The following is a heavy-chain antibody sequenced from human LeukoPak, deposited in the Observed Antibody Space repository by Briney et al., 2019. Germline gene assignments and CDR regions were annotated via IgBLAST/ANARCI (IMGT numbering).Heavy chain of an antibody. CDR2: INPNSGGT. CDR1: GYTFTGYY. D-gene: IGHD3-22*01. V-gene: IGHV1-2*02. J-gene: IGHJ4*02. Sequence: ASVKVSCKASGYTFTGYYMHWVRQAPGQGLEWMGWINPNSGGTNYAQKFQGRVTMTRDTSIGTAYMELSRLRSDDTAVYYCARGGGYYDSSGYRYWGQGTLVTVSS. CDR3: ARGGGYYDSSGYRY.